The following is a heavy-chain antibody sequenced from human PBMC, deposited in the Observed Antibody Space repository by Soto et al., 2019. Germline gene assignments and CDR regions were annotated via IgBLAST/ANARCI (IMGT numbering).Heavy chain of an antibody. J-gene: IGHJ6*02. Sequence: GASVKVSCKASGYTFTSYYMHWVRQAPGQGLEWMGIINPSGGSTSYAQKFQGRFTISRDKSKNTLYLQMNSLGAEDTAVYYCARAQLPSNYYYGLDVWGQGTTVTVSS. CDR1: GYTFTSYY. CDR3: ARAQLPSNYYYGLDV. D-gene: IGHD2-2*01. V-gene: IGHV1-46*01. CDR2: INPSGGST.